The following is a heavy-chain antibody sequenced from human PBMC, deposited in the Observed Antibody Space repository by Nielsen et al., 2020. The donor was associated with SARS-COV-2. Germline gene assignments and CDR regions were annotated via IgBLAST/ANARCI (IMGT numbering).Heavy chain of an antibody. D-gene: IGHD3-3*01. CDR1: GFTFSDYY. CDR3: ARVGLGTIFGVADRGYFDY. V-gene: IGHV3-11*05. J-gene: IGHJ4*02. Sequence: GGSLRLSCAASGFTFSDYYMSWIRQAPGKGLEWVSYISSSSSYTNYADSVKGRFTISRDNAKNSLYLQMNSLRAEDTAVYYCARVGLGTIFGVADRGYFDYWGQGTLVTVSS. CDR2: ISSSSSYT.